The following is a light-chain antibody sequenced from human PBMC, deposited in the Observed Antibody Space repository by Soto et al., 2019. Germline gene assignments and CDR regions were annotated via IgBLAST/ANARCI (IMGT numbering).Light chain of an antibody. CDR1: SSDVGGFDY. J-gene: IGLJ2*01. CDR2: EVN. V-gene: IGLV2-14*01. CDR3: SSFTSTTAVV. Sequence: QSVLTQPASVSGSPGQSITISCTGTSSDVGGFDYVSWYQVLPGKAPKLMISEVNNRPSGVSYRFSGSKSGNTASLTISRLQAEDEADYYCSSFTSTTAVVFGGGTKLTVL.